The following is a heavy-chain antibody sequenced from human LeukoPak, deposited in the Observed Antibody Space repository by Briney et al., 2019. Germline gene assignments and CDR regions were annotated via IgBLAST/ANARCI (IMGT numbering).Heavy chain of an antibody. D-gene: IGHD2-15*01. CDR3: AREWSYNWFDP. J-gene: IGHJ5*02. Sequence: GASVKVSCKASGYTFTSYGISWVRQAPGQGLEWMGWISAYNGNTNYAQKLQGRVTMATDTSTSTAYMELRSLRSDDTAVCYCAREWSYNWFDPWGQGTLVTVSS. V-gene: IGHV1-18*01. CDR2: ISAYNGNT. CDR1: GYTFTSYG.